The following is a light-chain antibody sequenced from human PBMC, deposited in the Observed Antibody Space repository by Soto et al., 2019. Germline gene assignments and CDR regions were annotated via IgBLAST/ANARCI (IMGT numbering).Light chain of an antibody. V-gene: IGKV3-15*01. J-gene: IGKJ2*01. CDR1: QSVSSN. CDR2: GAS. Sequence: EIVMTQSPATLSVSPGERATLSCRASQSVSSNLAWYQQKPGQAPRLLIYGASTRATGIPARFSGSGSGTAFNLTITSLQSEGCGVYYGQDYNNWPLYTFSQGTKLEIK. CDR3: QDYNNWPLYT.